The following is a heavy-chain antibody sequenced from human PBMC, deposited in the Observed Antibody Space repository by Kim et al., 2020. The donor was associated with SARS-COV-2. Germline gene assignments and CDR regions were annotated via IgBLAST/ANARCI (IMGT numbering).Heavy chain of an antibody. CDR2: IWYDGSNK. CDR1: GFAFSSYG. V-gene: IGHV3-33*01. D-gene: IGHD3-3*01. J-gene: IGHJ6*01. CDR3: ARDLPLLEGLPIDYYYYG. Sequence: GGSLRLSCAASGFAFSSYGMHWVRQAPGKGLEWVAVIWYDGSNKYYADSVKGRFTISRDNSKNTLYLQMNSLRAEDTAVDYCARDLPLLEGLPIDYYYYG.